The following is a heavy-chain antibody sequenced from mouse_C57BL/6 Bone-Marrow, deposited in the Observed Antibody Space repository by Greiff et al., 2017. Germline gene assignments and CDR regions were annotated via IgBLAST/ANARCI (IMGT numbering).Heavy chain of an antibody. D-gene: IGHD2-4*01. CDR3: ARRYYDYGDAMDY. J-gene: IGHJ4*01. CDR1: GFTFSDYG. CDR2: ISNLAYSI. Sequence: EVQLVESGGGLVQPGGSLKLSCAASGFTFSDYGMAWVRQAPRKGPEWVAFISNLAYSIYYADTVTGRFTISRENAKNTLYLEMSSLRSEDTAMYYCARRYYDYGDAMDYWGQGTSVTVSS. V-gene: IGHV5-15*01.